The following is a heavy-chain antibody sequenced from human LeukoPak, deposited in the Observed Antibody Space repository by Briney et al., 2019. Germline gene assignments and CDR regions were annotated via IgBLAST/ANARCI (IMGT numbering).Heavy chain of an antibody. CDR3: ARGYCSSTSCYTLDY. Sequence: GESLKISCKGSGYSFTSYWIGWVRQMPGKGLEWMGIIYPGDSDTRYSPSFQGQVTISADKSISTAYLQWGSLKASDTAMYYCARGYCSSTSCYTLDYWGQGTLVTVSS. J-gene: IGHJ4*02. D-gene: IGHD2-2*02. CDR2: IYPGDSDT. V-gene: IGHV5-51*01. CDR1: GYSFTSYW.